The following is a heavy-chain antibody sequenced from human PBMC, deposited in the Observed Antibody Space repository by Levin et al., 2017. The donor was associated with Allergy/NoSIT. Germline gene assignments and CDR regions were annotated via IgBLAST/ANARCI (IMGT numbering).Heavy chain of an antibody. J-gene: IGHJ4*02. CDR3: AKDHGWLRLYYFDY. Sequence: PGGSLRLSCAASGFTFSSYGMHWVRQAPGKVLEWVAVISYDGSNKYYADSVKGRFTISRDNSKNTLYLQMNSLRAEDTAVYYCAKDHGWLRLYYFDYWGQGTLVTVSS. CDR1: GFTFSSYG. D-gene: IGHD5-12*01. V-gene: IGHV3-30*18. CDR2: ISYDGSNK.